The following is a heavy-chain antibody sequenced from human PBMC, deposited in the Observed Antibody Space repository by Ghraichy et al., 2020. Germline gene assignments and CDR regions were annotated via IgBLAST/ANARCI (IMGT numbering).Heavy chain of an antibody. CDR1: GLTFSGST. Sequence: GESLNISCAASGLTFSGSTMHWVRQASGKGLEWVGHIRSRSNNYATTYAASVKGRFTISRDDLENTAYLHMNSLKTEDTAVYYCTTHASSWELDYWGQGTLVTVSS. D-gene: IGHD1-26*01. V-gene: IGHV3-73*01. J-gene: IGHJ4*02. CDR3: TTHASSWELDY. CDR2: IRSRSNNYAT.